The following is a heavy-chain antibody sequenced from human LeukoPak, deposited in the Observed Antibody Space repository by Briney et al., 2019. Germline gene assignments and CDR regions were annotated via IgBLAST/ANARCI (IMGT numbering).Heavy chain of an antibody. Sequence: GGSLRLSCAASGFTFSSYGMHWVRQAPGKGLEWMSFIRYDGSNKYYADSVKGRFTISRVNSKNTLYLQMNSLRAEDTAVYYCANGYSYGFVYWGQGTLVTVSS. J-gene: IGHJ4*02. D-gene: IGHD5-18*01. CDR1: GFTFSSYG. V-gene: IGHV3-30*02. CDR2: IRYDGSNK. CDR3: ANGYSYGFVY.